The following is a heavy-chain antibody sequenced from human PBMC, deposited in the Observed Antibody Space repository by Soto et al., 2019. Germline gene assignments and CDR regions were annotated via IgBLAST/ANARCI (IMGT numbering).Heavy chain of an antibody. CDR1: GFAFSSYW. Sequence: LRLSCAASGFAFSSYWMSWVRQAPGKGLEWVANIKQDGSEKYYVDSVKGRFTISRDNAKNSLYLQMNSLRAEDTAVYYCARDWDYDFWSGYPDYWGQGTLVTVSS. V-gene: IGHV3-7*03. CDR3: ARDWDYDFWSGYPDY. D-gene: IGHD3-3*01. CDR2: IKQDGSEK. J-gene: IGHJ4*02.